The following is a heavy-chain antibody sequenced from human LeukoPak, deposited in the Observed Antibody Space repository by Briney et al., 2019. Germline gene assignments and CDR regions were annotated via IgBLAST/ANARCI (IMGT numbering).Heavy chain of an antibody. CDR2: IYTSGST. J-gene: IGHJ4*02. Sequence: SETLSLTCTVSGGSISPYYRSWIRQPAGKGLEWIGRIYTSGSTNYNPSLKSRVTMSVDTSKNQFSLKLSSVTAADTAVYYCARNGATSEFDYWGQGTLVTVSS. CDR1: GGSISPYY. D-gene: IGHD1-26*01. V-gene: IGHV4-4*07. CDR3: ARNGATSEFDY.